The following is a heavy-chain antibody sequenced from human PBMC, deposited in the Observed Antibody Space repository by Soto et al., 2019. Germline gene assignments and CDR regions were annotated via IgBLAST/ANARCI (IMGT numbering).Heavy chain of an antibody. J-gene: IGHJ4*02. CDR2: TSGSGGST. D-gene: IGHD1-20*01. CDR3: AQDFAYPPLYNWKHAHPFDY. V-gene: IGHV3-23*01. Sequence: GGSLRLSCTASGFTFSSNAMTWVRQAPGKGLEWVSATSGSGGSTYYADSVKGRFTVSRDNSKNTLYLQMTSLRAEDTAVYYSAQDFAYPPLYNWKHAHPFDYWGQGTLVTVSS. CDR1: GFTFSSNA.